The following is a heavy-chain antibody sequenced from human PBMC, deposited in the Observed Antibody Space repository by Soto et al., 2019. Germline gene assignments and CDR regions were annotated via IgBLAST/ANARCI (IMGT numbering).Heavy chain of an antibody. CDR1: GDSISSGDYY. J-gene: IGHJ5*02. Sequence: QVQLQESGPGLVKPSQTLSLTCTVSGDSISSGDYYWSWIRQPPGKGLECIGYIHYTGVAYYNPSLKGRVSITEATSTNQFPRRLESVTAAATAVDFCARGALFWCGESLKDLCAPWGQGTLVTVPS. CDR3: ARGALFWCGESLKDLCAP. V-gene: IGHV4-30-4*01. CDR2: IHYTGVA. D-gene: IGHD3-10*01.